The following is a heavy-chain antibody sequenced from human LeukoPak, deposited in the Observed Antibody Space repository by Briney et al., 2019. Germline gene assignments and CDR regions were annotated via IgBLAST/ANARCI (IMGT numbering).Heavy chain of an antibody. CDR1: GYTFTGYY. CDR2: INPNSGCT. V-gene: IGHV1-2*02. Sequence: SSVNVSCKSSGYTFTGYYMHERRQAPGQGLAGMGWINPNSGCTNYPQKCQGRVTMTRDTSISTAYMELSRLRSDDTAVYYCASDHRVAYYYMDVWGKGTTVTVSS. CDR3: ASDHRVAYYYMDV. D-gene: IGHD2-15*01. J-gene: IGHJ6*03.